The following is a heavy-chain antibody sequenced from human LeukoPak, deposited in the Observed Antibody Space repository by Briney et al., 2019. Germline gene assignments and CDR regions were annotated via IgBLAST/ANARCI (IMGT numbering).Heavy chain of an antibody. Sequence: NPSETLSLTCTVSGGSISSYYWSWIRQPPGKGLEWIGYIYYSGSTNYNPSLKSRVTISVDTSKNQFSLKLSSVTAADTAVYYCARHTGSGSSFDYWGQGTLVTVSS. J-gene: IGHJ4*02. CDR3: ARHTGSGSSFDY. CDR2: IYYSGST. D-gene: IGHD3-10*01. V-gene: IGHV4-59*08. CDR1: GGSISSYY.